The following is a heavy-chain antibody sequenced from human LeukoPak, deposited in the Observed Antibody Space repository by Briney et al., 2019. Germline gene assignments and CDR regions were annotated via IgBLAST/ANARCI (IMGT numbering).Heavy chain of an antibody. CDR2: ISSSSSYI. CDR3: ARERAVTSAFDI. CDR1: GFTFSSYS. D-gene: IGHD4-17*01. V-gene: IGHV3-21*01. J-gene: IGHJ3*02. Sequence: GGSLRLSCAASGFTFSSYSMNWVRQAPGKGLEWVSSISSSSSYIYYAASVKGRFTISRDNAKNSLYLQMNSLRAEDTAVYYCARERAVTSAFDIWGQGTMVTVSS.